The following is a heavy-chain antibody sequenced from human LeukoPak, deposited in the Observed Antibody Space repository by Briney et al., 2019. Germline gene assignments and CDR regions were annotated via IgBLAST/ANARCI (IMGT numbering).Heavy chain of an antibody. V-gene: IGHV1-18*01. J-gene: IGHJ4*02. Sequence: ASVKVSCKASGYTFTSYGISWVRQAPGQGLEWMGWISVYNGNTDYAQKLQGRVTMTTDTSTSTAYMELRSLRSDDTAVYYCARDRSNYYDSSGYPSVYWGQGTLVTVSS. CDR2: ISVYNGNT. CDR1: GYTFTSYG. CDR3: ARDRSNYYDSSGYPSVY. D-gene: IGHD3-22*01.